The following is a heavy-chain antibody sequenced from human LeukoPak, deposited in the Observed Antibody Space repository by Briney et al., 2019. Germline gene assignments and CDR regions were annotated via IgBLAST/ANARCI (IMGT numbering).Heavy chain of an antibody. CDR1: GGSISSGSYY. J-gene: IGHJ4*02. Sequence: PSGTLSLTCAVSGGSISSGSYYWSWIRQPAGTGLEWIGRIYTSGSTNYNPPLKSRVTISVDTSKNQFSLKLSSVTAADTAVYYCARSSEAVAAPTAFDYWGQGTLVTVSS. V-gene: IGHV4-61*02. CDR3: ARSSEAVAAPTAFDY. D-gene: IGHD6-19*01. CDR2: IYTSGST.